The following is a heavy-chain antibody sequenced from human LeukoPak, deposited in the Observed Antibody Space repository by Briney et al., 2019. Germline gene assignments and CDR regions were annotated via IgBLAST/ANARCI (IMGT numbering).Heavy chain of an antibody. CDR2: ISYDGSNK. J-gene: IGHJ4*02. CDR1: GFTFSSYA. Sequence: PGGSLRHSCAASGFTFSSYAMHWVRQAPGKGLEWVAVISYDGSNKYYADSVKGRFTISRDNSKNTLYLQMNSLRAEDTAVYYCARDSYGLDYWGQGTLVTVSS. V-gene: IGHV3-30-3*01. CDR3: ARDSYGLDY. D-gene: IGHD5-18*01.